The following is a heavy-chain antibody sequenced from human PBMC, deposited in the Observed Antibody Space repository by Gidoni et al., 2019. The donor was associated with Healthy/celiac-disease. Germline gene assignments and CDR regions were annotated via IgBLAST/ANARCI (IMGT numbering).Heavy chain of an antibody. CDR1: GGSFSGYY. CDR3: ARGAGGYCSGGSCYATRPHYYYYYYMDV. J-gene: IGHJ6*03. D-gene: IGHD2-15*01. V-gene: IGHV4-34*01. CDR2: INHSGST. Sequence: QVQLQQWGAGLLKPSETLSLTCAVSGGSFSGYYWSWIRQPPGRGLEWIGEINHSGSTNYNPSLKSRVTISVDTSKNQFSLKLSSVTAADTAVYYCARGAGGYCSGGSCYATRPHYYYYYYMDVWGKGTTVTVSS.